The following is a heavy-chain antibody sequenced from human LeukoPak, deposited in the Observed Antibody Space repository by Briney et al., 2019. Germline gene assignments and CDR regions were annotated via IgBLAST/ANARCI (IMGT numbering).Heavy chain of an antibody. Sequence: PGGSLRLSCAASGFTFSSYGMHWVRQAPGKGLEWVAVIWYDGSNKYYADSVKGRFTISRDNAKNSLYLQMNSLRAEDTAVYYCAKGGYCSGGTCYPMDVWGQGTTVTVSS. D-gene: IGHD2-15*01. CDR2: IWYDGSNK. V-gene: IGHV3-33*03. CDR1: GFTFSSYG. J-gene: IGHJ6*02. CDR3: AKGGYCSGGTCYPMDV.